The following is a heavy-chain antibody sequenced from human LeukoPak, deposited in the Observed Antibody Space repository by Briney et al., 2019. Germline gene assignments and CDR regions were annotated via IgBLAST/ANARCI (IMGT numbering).Heavy chain of an antibody. D-gene: IGHD4-11*01. CDR3: ASSGDYSNYWGLFDY. CDR2: ISSSSSTI. V-gene: IGHV3-48*01. J-gene: IGHJ4*02. Sequence: GGSLRLSCAASGFTFSSYSMNWDRQAPGKGLEWVSYISSSSSTIYYADSVKGRFTISRDNAKNSLYLQMNSLRAEDTAVYYCASSGDYSNYWGLFDYWGQGTLVTVSS. CDR1: GFTFSSYS.